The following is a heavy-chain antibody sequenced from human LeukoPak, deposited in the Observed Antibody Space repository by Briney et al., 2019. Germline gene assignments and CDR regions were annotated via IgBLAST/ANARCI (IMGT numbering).Heavy chain of an antibody. Sequence: PSETLSLSCAVSDYSISSGDYWGWIRQPPGKGLEWIGRGYHSGSTHYSPSLKSRVTISVDTSKSQFSLKLRSVTAADTAVYYCARNDSSGYFDYWGQGTLVTVSS. V-gene: IGHV4-38-2*01. CDR1: DYSISSGDY. J-gene: IGHJ4*02. CDR3: ARNDSSGYFDY. D-gene: IGHD3-22*01. CDR2: GYHSGST.